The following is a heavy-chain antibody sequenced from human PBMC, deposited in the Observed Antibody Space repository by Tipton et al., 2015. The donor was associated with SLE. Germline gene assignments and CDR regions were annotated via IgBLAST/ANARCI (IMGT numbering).Heavy chain of an antibody. CDR3: ARGVSYCSGGSCYSYYYYYYMDV. CDR2: ISSSGSTI. Sequence: LSLTCAVYGGSFSGYYWSWIRQAPGKGLEWVSYISSSGSTIYYADSVKGRFTISRDNTKNSLYLQMNSLRAEDTAVYYCARGVSYCSGGSCYSYYYYYYMDVWGKGTTVTVSS. CDR1: GGSFSGYY. D-gene: IGHD2-15*01. J-gene: IGHJ6*03. V-gene: IGHV3-11*04.